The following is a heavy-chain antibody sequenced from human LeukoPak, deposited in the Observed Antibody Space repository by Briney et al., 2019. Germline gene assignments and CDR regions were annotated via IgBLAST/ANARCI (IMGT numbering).Heavy chain of an antibody. CDR2: ISGSGGST. Sequence: GGSLRLSCAASGFTFSQYWMSWVRQAPGKGLEWVSDISGSGGSTYYADSVKGRFSISRDNSRNTLYLQMNSLRAEDTAVYYCAKTSTYRVGAFDYWGQETLVTVSS. V-gene: IGHV3-23*01. D-gene: IGHD5-12*01. CDR3: AKTSTYRVGAFDY. CDR1: GFTFSQYW. J-gene: IGHJ4*02.